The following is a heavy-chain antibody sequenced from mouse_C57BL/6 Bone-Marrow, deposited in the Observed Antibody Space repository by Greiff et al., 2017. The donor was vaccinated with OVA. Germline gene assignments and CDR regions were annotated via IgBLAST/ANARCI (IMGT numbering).Heavy chain of an antibody. CDR2: INPNNGGT. Sequence: EVKLQQPGAELVKPGASVKLSCKASGYTFTDYYMNWVKQRHGKSLEWIGDINPNNGGTSYNQKFKGKATLTVDKSSSTAYMELRSLTSEDSAVYYCARYRTHWGQGTTLTVSS. CDR1: GYTFTDYY. V-gene: IGHV1-26*01. CDR3: ARYRTH. J-gene: IGHJ2*01.